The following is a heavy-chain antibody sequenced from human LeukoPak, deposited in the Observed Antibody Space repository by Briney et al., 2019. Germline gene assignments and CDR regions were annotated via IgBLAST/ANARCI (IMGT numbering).Heavy chain of an antibody. CDR1: GFTFSSYG. Sequence: GGSLRLSCAASGFTFSSYGMHWVRQAPGKGLEWVAFIRYDGSNKYYADSVKGRFTISRDNSKNTLYLQMNSLRAEDTAVYYCAKGPNYYCSSTSCYFNWFEPWGEGPLVPVPS. J-gene: IGHJ5*02. CDR3: AKGPNYYCSSTSCYFNWFEP. D-gene: IGHD2-2*01. CDR2: IRYDGSNK. V-gene: IGHV3-30*02.